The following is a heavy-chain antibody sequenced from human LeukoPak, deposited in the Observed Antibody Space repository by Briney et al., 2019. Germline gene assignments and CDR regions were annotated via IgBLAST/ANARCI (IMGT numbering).Heavy chain of an antibody. CDR2: IYISGST. CDR3: ARENPVVAPLDY. Sequence: SETLSLTCTVSGGSITSGSYYWSWIRQPAGKGLGWIGRIYISGSTNYNPSLKSRVNISVDTSKNQFSLKLSSVTAADTAVYYCARENPVVAPLDYWGQGTLVTVSS. CDR1: GGSITSGSYY. V-gene: IGHV4-61*02. J-gene: IGHJ4*01. D-gene: IGHD2-15*01.